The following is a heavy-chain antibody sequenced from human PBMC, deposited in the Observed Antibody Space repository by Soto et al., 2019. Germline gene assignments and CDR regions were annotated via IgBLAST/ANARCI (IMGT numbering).Heavy chain of an antibody. Sequence: SETLSLTCTVSGDSISSSTYYWGWICQPPGKGLEWIGSIYYSGTTYYNPSLESRVTISVDTSRIHFSLKLISVAAADTAVYFCARQPYDSSDYFDYWGQGTLVTVSS. V-gene: IGHV4-39*01. D-gene: IGHD3-22*01. J-gene: IGHJ4*02. CDR3: ARQPYDSSDYFDY. CDR1: GDSISSSTYY. CDR2: IYYSGTT.